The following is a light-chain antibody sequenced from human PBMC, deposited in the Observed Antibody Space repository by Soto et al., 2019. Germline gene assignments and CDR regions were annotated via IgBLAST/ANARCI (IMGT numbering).Light chain of an antibody. CDR2: GAS. CDR3: QQYGSSPIT. J-gene: IGKJ5*01. V-gene: IGKV3-20*01. CDR1: QSITNNY. Sequence: EIVLTQSPGTLSLSPGERATLSCRASQSITNNYLAWYQQKPGQAPRLLIYGASSRVTGIPDRFSGSGSGTDFTLTISRLEPEDCAVYCCQQYGSSPITFGQGTRLEMK.